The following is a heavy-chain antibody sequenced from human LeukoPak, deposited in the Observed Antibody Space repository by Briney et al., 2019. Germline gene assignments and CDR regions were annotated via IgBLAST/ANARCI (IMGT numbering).Heavy chain of an antibody. CDR2: ISSSGSTI. Sequence: GGSLRLSCAASGFTFSTYEMNWVRQAPGKGLEWISYISSSGSTIHYADSVKGRFTISRDNAKNSLYLQMNSLRAEDTAVYYCARGGFDWLLFNYYYYMDVWGKGTTVTISS. D-gene: IGHD3-9*01. CDR3: ARGGFDWLLFNYYYYMDV. CDR1: GFTFSTYE. J-gene: IGHJ6*03. V-gene: IGHV3-48*03.